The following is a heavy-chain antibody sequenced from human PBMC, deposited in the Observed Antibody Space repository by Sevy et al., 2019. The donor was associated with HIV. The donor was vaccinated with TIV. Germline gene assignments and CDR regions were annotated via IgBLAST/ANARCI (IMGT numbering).Heavy chain of an antibody. J-gene: IGHJ1*01. CDR2: ITPNNGNT. CDR3: ARAPSGSQGPGQYFHH. V-gene: IGHV1-18*01. Sequence: ASVKVSYKASGYTFTNYHITWVRQAPGQGLEWMGWITPNNGNTNCARRLQGRVTMTTDTSTATAYMELRNLRSDDTAVYFCARAPSGSQGPGQYFHHWVQGTLVTVSS. D-gene: IGHD1-26*01. CDR1: GYTFTNYH.